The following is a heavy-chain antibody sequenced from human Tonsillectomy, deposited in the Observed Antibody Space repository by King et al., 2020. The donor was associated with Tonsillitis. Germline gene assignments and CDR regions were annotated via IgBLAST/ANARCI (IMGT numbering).Heavy chain of an antibody. Sequence: RVTLKESGPALAEPTQTLTLTCTFSGFSLSTSGMCVGWIRQPPGKALEWLALIDWDDDKYNSTSLKTRLTISKDTSKNQVVLTMTNMDPVDTATYYCARISNDFWSGYADYWGRGTLVTVSS. V-gene: IGHV2-70*11. J-gene: IGHJ4*02. CDR2: IDWDDDK. D-gene: IGHD3-3*01. CDR3: ARISNDFWSGYADY. CDR1: GFSLSTSGMC.